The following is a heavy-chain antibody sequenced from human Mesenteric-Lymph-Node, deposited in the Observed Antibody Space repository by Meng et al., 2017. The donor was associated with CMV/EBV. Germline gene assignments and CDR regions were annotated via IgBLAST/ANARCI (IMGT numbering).Heavy chain of an antibody. Sequence: GESLKISCAASGFTFSSYAMSWVRQAPGKGLEWVSVIYSDGSSAYYADSVKGRFTISRDNAKNSLDLQMNSLRVEDTAVYYCAMFYESYFDYWGQGTLVTVSS. J-gene: IGHJ4*02. D-gene: IGHD5/OR15-5a*01. CDR3: AMFYESYFDY. CDR1: GFTFSSYA. CDR2: IYSDGSSA. V-gene: IGHV3-23*03.